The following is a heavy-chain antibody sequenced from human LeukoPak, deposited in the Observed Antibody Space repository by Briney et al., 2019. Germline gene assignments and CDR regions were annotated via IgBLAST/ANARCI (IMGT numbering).Heavy chain of an antibody. CDR1: GGSISSYY. Sequence: PSETLSLTCTVSGGSISSYYWSWIRQPPGKGLEWIGYIYYTGSTNYNPSLKSRVTISVDTSKNQFSLKLSSVTAADTAVYYCARGSGKAARGYYYYYMDVWGKGTTVTVSS. CDR3: ARGSGKAARGYYYYYMDV. CDR2: IYYTGST. J-gene: IGHJ6*03. D-gene: IGHD6-6*01. V-gene: IGHV4-59*12.